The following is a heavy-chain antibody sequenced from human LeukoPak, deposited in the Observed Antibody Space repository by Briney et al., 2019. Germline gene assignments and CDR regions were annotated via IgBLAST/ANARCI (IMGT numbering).Heavy chain of an antibody. V-gene: IGHV4-59*01. CDR1: GGSISSNY. CDR3: ARGRDSPGP. J-gene: IGHJ5*02. CDR2: IYYSGST. D-gene: IGHD5-18*01. Sequence: SETLSLTCTVSGGSISSNYWSWIRQPPGKGLEWIGYIYYSGSTNCNPSLKSRVTISVDTSKNQFSLKLSSVTAADTAMYYCARGRDSPGPWGQGTLVIVSS.